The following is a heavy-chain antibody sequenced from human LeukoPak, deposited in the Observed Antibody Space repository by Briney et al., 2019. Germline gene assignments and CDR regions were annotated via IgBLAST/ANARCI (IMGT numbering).Heavy chain of an antibody. Sequence: QPGGSQRLSCAASGFTLSSYWMSWVRQAPGKGLEWVANINRDGSEKYYVDSVKGRFTISRDNSRTTVYLQMNSLRPEDTAVYYCARDLFLPAIAMGGLDVWGQGTTVTVSS. CDR1: GFTLSSYW. V-gene: IGHV3-7*05. CDR2: INRDGSEK. CDR3: ARDLFLPAIAMGGLDV. D-gene: IGHD3-10*01. J-gene: IGHJ6*02.